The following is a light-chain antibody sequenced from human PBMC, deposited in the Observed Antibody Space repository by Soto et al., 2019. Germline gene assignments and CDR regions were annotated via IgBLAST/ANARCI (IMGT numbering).Light chain of an antibody. CDR3: QSYDSSLSAVV. J-gene: IGLJ2*01. Sequence: QSVLTQPPSVSGAPGQRVTISCTGSSSNIGAGYDVHWYQQLPGTAPKLLIYVNSNRPSGVPDRFSGSKSGTSASLAITGLQAEAEADYYCQSYDSSLSAVVFGGGTQLTVL. V-gene: IGLV1-40*01. CDR1: SSNIGAGYD. CDR2: VNS.